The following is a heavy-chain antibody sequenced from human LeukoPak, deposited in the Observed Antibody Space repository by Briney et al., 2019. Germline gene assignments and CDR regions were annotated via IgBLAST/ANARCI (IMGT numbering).Heavy chain of an antibody. CDR2: ISYDGGDK. J-gene: IGHJ4*02. CDR3: AKDYDYYDSSGYFGY. Sequence: GGSLRLSCAASGFTFSSYGMHWVRQAPGKGLEWVAVISYDGGDKYYADSVKGRFTISRDNSKNTLFLQMNSLRAEDTAVYYCAKDYDYYDSSGYFGYWGQGTLVTVSS. CDR1: GFTFSSYG. V-gene: IGHV3-30*18. D-gene: IGHD3-22*01.